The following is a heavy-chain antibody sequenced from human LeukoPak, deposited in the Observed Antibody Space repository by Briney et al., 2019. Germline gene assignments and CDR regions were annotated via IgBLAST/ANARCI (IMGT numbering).Heavy chain of an antibody. J-gene: IGHJ4*02. CDR2: NSSGDGPT. CDR3: ATWTGITPY. D-gene: IGHD1-20*01. CDR1: GFTFSDYY. Sequence: PGGSLRLSCAASGFTFSDYYMTWIRQAPGKGLEWISYNSSGDGPTYYADSVKGRFTISRDNAKNSLFLQMNSLRVEDTAVYYCATWTGITPYWGQGTLVTVSS. V-gene: IGHV3-11*01.